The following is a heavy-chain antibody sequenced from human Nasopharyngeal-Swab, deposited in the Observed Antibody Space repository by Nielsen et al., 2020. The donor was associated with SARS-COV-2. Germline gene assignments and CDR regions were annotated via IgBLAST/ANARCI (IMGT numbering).Heavy chain of an antibody. CDR1: GGTFRNSG. D-gene: IGHD4-17*01. CDR3: AKVRTNYGMGLNGALDP. J-gene: IGHJ5*02. V-gene: IGHV1-69*13. Sequence: SVKVSCKSSGGTFRNSGFSWVRQAPGQGLEWMGGIIPVFGTPLYAQKFQGRVTISADESTTTTYMELSSLRSQDTAMYYCAKVRTNYGMGLNGALDPWGQGTLVTVSS. CDR2: IIPVFGTP.